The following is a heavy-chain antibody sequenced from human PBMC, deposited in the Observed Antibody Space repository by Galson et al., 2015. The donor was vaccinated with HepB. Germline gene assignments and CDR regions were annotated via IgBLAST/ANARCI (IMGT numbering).Heavy chain of an antibody. CDR2: ISAYNGNT. Sequence: SVKVSCKASGYTFTSYGISWVRQAPGQGLEWMGWISAYNGNTNYAQKLQGRVTMTTDTSTSTAYMELRSLRSDDTAVYYCARASDGSGSYHPLGVFDPWGQGTLVTVSS. CDR1: GYTFTSYG. V-gene: IGHV1-18*01. D-gene: IGHD1-26*01. CDR3: ARASDGSGSYHPLGVFDP. J-gene: IGHJ5*02.